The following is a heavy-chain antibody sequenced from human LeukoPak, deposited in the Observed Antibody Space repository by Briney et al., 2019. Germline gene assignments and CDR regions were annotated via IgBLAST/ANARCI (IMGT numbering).Heavy chain of an antibody. CDR1: GFTVSSNY. CDR2: IYRGTTT. V-gene: IGHV3-53*01. J-gene: IGHJ4*02. Sequence: GGSLRLSCAASGFTVSSNYMSWVRQAPGKGLEWVSVIYRGTTTDYADSVKGRFTISRDNSRNTLYLQMNSLRAEDTALHYCARVADTHIFDYWGQGTLVTVSS. D-gene: IGHD2-21*01. CDR3: ARVADTHIFDY.